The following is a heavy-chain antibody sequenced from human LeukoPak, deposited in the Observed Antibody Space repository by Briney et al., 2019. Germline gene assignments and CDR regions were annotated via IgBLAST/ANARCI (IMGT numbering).Heavy chain of an antibody. J-gene: IGHJ4*02. Sequence: ASVKVSRKASGYTFTNYAVHWVRQAPGQRLEWMGWVSAGNGDPKFSQRFQGRVSITRDTSASTAYMEMNSLTAEDTAVYFCARRLRSGSGLGHWGQGTLVIVSA. V-gene: IGHV1-3*01. CDR2: VSAGNGDP. CDR1: GYTFTNYA. D-gene: IGHD4-17*01. CDR3: ARRLRSGSGLGH.